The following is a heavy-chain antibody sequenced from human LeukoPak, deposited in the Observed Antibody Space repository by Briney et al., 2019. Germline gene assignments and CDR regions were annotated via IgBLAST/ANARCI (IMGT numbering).Heavy chain of an antibody. CDR3: ARGIAAAGNPFGY. CDR2: INHIGIP. V-gene: IGHV4-34*01. D-gene: IGHD6-13*01. Sequence: EINHIGIPNYHPSLKIRVTISVDTSKNQFSLKLSSVTAADTAVYYCARGIAAAGNPFGYWGQGTLVTVSS. J-gene: IGHJ4*02.